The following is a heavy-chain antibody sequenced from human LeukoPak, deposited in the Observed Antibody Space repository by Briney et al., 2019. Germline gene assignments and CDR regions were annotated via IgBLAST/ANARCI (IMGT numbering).Heavy chain of an antibody. V-gene: IGHV1-24*01. CDR3: ATGPLLSGYDWRYYFDY. D-gene: IGHD5-12*01. Sequence: ASVKVSCKVSGYTLNELSMHWVRQAPGKGLEWMGGFDPEDGETIYAQKFQGRVTMTEDTSTDTAYVELSSLRSEDTAVYYYATGPLLSGYDWRYYFDYWGQGTLVTVSS. J-gene: IGHJ4*02. CDR2: FDPEDGET. CDR1: GYTLNELS.